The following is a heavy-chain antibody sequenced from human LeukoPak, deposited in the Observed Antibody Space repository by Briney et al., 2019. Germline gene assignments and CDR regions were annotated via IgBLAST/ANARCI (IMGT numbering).Heavy chain of an antibody. V-gene: IGHV1-2*04. Sequence: EASVKVSCKASGYTFTGYYMHWVRQAPGQGLEWMGWINPNSGGTNYAQKFQGWVTMTRDTSISTAYMELSRLRSDDTAVYYCARGSAVAGTSEFDYWGQGTLVTVSS. CDR1: GYTFTGYY. CDR3: ARGSAVAGTSEFDY. CDR2: INPNSGGT. J-gene: IGHJ4*02. D-gene: IGHD6-19*01.